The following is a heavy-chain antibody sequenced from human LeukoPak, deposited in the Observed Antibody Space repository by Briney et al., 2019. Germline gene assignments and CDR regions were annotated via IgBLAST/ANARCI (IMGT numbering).Heavy chain of an antibody. CDR1: GYTFTGYY. Sequence: ASVTVSCKASGYTFTGYYMHWVRQAPGQGLEWMGWINPNSGGTNYAQKFQGRVTMTRDTSISTAYMELSRLRSDDTAVYYCARGSLSQSWFGELFPNYWGQGTLVTVSS. CDR3: ARGSLSQSWFGELFPNY. D-gene: IGHD3-10*01. CDR2: INPNSGGT. J-gene: IGHJ4*02. V-gene: IGHV1-2*02.